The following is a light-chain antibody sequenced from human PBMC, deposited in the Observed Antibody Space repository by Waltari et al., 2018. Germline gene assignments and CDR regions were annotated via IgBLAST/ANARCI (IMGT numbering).Light chain of an antibody. CDR1: QSVLYSSDNKNY. Sequence: DIVMTQSPDSLAVSLGERTSINCKASQSVLYSSDNKNYLAWYRQKPGQPPNLLIYWASTRESGVPGRFSGSGSGTDFTLTISSLQAEDVAVYYCQQYYSTPYTFGQGTTLEIK. CDR3: QQYYSTPYT. CDR2: WAS. V-gene: IGKV4-1*01. J-gene: IGKJ2*01.